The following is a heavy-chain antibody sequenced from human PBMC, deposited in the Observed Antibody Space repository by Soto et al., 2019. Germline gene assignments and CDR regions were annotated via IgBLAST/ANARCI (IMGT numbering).Heavy chain of an antibody. Sequence: KTSETLSLTCAVYGGSISGYYWTWIRQPPGKGLEWIGEINHSGTINFNPSLKSRLTISLDTSKKHFSLKLSSVTDADTAAYYCARADRTLVTSYSLDVWGQGTTVTVSS. CDR3: ARADRTLVTSYSLDV. J-gene: IGHJ6*02. D-gene: IGHD2-21*02. CDR2: INHSGTI. CDR1: GGSISGYY. V-gene: IGHV4-34*01.